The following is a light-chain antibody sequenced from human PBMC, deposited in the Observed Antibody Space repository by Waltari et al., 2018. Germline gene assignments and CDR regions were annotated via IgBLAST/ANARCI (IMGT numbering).Light chain of an antibody. CDR2: EDD. Sequence: NFLLTQPHSVSESPGTTVIISCTRSGGSIVNNYVQWYQHRPGSAPSIVIYEDDQRPSGVPDRFSGSIDSSSNSASRTISGLKTEDEADYYCQSYTSSAVFGGGTKLTV. CDR1: GGSIVNNY. CDR3: QSYTSSAV. V-gene: IGLV6-57*04. J-gene: IGLJ3*02.